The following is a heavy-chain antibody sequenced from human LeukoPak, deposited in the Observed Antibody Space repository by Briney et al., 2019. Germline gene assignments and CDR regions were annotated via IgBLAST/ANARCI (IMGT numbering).Heavy chain of an antibody. CDR3: AKDRGSSSWSAGGFDY. Sequence: GRSLRLSCAASGFTFSSYGMHWVRQAPGKGLEWVAVISYDGSNKYYADSVKGRFTISRDNSKNTLYLQMNSLRAEDTAVYYCAKDRGSSSWSAGGFDYWGQGTLVTVSS. D-gene: IGHD6-13*01. J-gene: IGHJ4*02. CDR2: ISYDGSNK. V-gene: IGHV3-30*18. CDR1: GFTFSSYG.